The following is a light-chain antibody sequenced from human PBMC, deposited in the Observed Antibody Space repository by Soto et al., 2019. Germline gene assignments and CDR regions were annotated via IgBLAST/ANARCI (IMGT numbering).Light chain of an antibody. V-gene: IGLV1-44*01. J-gene: IGLJ2*01. CDR2: STN. Sequence: QSVLTQPPSASGTPGQRVTISCSGSSSNIGSNSVNWYQQLPGTAPKLLMYSTNQRPSRVPDRFSGSKSDTSASLAISGLQSEDEGDYYCAVWDDSLNGDVVFGGGTQLTVL. CDR3: AVWDDSLNGDVV. CDR1: SSNIGSNS.